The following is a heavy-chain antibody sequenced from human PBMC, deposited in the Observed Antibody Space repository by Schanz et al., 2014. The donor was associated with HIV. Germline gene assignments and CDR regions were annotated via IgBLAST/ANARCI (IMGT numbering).Heavy chain of an antibody. J-gene: IGHJ6*02. CDR3: AKDRNYYDDKYWGKGNYYYYYGMDV. V-gene: IGHV3-30*18. Sequence: QVQLVESGGGVVQPGRSLRLSCAASGFTFNNYGIHWVRQAPGKGLEWVAVISYDGRNKYFADSVKGRFTISRDNSKNTLYLQMKSPRAADTAVYYCAKDRNYYDDKYWGKGNYYYYYGMDVWGQGTTVIVSS. CDR1: GFTFNNYG. CDR2: ISYDGRNK. D-gene: IGHD3-22*01.